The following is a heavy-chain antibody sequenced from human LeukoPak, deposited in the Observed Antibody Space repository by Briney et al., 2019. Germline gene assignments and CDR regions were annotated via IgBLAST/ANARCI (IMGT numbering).Heavy chain of an antibody. J-gene: IGHJ4*02. CDR3: ARAVRFGEPFDC. CDR2: VSGSGGTT. D-gene: IGHD3-10*01. CDR1: GFTFSSYA. Sequence: GGSLRLSCAASGFTFSSYAMTWVRQAPGKGLEWVSAVSGSGGTTDYADSVQGRFTISRDNSKNTLYLQMNSLRAEDTAVYYCARAVRFGEPFDCWGQGTLVTVSS. V-gene: IGHV3-23*01.